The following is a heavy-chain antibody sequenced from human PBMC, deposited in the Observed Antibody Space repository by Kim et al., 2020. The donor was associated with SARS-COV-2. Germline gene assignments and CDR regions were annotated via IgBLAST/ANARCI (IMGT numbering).Heavy chain of an antibody. CDR2: IWYDGSKK. Sequence: GGSLRLSCAASGFSFSRFGMHWVRQAPGKGLEWVAVIWYDGSKKYYVDSVKGRFTTSRDNSNNTVYLQMNGLRAEDTGVYYCAREGDWNFAIDDWGQGTLVIVSS. D-gene: IGHD1-7*01. J-gene: IGHJ4*02. V-gene: IGHV3-33*01. CDR1: GFSFSRFG. CDR3: AREGDWNFAIDD.